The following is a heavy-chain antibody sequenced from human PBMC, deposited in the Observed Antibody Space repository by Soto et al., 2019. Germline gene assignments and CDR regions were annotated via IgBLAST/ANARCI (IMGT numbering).Heavy chain of an antibody. D-gene: IGHD5-12*01. Sequence: PSETLSLTCTVSGGSISSYYWSWIRQPPGKGLEWIGYIYYTGSTNYNPSLKSRVTISVDTSKNQFSLQLSSVTAADTAVYYCARGGGDIVVGVWFDPWGQGTLVTVSS. CDR3: ARGGGDIVVGVWFDP. J-gene: IGHJ5*02. CDR2: IYYTGST. CDR1: GGSISSYY. V-gene: IGHV4-59*01.